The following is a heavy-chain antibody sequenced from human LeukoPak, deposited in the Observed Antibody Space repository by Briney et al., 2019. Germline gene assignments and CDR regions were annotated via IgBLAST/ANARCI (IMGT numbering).Heavy chain of an antibody. V-gene: IGHV4-38-2*02. CDR1: GYSISSGYY. CDR3: ARDYYGSGSYPNWFDP. CDR2: IYHSGST. J-gene: IGHJ5*02. Sequence: SETLSLTCTVSGYSISSGYYWGWIRQPPGKGLEWIGSIYHSGSTYCNPSLKSRVTISVDTSKNQFSLKLSSVTAADTAVYYCARDYYGSGSYPNWFDPWGQGTLVTVSS. D-gene: IGHD3-10*01.